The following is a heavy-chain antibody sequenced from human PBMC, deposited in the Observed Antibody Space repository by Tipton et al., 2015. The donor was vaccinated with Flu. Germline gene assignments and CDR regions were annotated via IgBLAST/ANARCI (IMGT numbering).Heavy chain of an antibody. CDR3: AARNNWGSRIEY. D-gene: IGHD7-27*01. J-gene: IGHJ4*01. V-gene: IGHV4-39*01. CDR2: IYYSDNS. Sequence: TLSLTCIVSGDSISSTIYYWGWIRQPPGKGLEWIASIYYSDNSYYNPSLKSRVTISVDTTKNQFSLKLSSVTAADTAIYYCAARNNWGSRIEYWGHGTLVTVSS. CDR1: GDSISSTIYY.